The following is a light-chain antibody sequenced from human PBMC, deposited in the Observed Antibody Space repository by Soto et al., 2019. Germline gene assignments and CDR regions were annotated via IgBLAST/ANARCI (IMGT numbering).Light chain of an antibody. CDR3: QQANSIPTPT. Sequence: DIQMTQSPSSVSASVGDRVSITCRASQDISTWLAWFQQKPGKAPKLLLYAASSLQSGVPSTFSGSGSGTVFTLTISSLQPEDFATYFGQQANSIPTPTVGHGTRLVI. CDR1: QDISTW. CDR2: AAS. V-gene: IGKV1-12*01. J-gene: IGKJ5*01.